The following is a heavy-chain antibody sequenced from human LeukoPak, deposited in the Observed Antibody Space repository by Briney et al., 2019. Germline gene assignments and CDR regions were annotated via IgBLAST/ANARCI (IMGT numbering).Heavy chain of an antibody. CDR3: ARGGSGYALNWFDP. D-gene: IGHD5-12*01. V-gene: IGHV4-59*01. CDR2: IYYSGST. CDR1: GDSISGYY. Sequence: PSETLSLTCTVSGDSISGYYWSWIRQPPGKGLEWIGYIYYSGSTNYNPSLKSRVTISVDTSKNQFSLKLSSVTAADTAVYYCARGGSGYALNWFDPWGQGTLVTVSS. J-gene: IGHJ5*02.